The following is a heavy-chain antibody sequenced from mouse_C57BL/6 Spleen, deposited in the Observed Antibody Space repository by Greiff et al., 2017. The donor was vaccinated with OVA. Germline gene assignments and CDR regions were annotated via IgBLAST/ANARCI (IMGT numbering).Heavy chain of an antibody. Sequence: EVQLQQSGPELVKPGASVKISCKASGYSFTGYYMNWVKQSPEKSLEWIGEINPSTGGTTYNQKFKAKATLTVDKSSSTAYMQLKSLTSEDSAVYYCARGGYPFMDDGGQGTSVTVSS. J-gene: IGHJ4*01. CDR1: GYSFTGYY. V-gene: IGHV1-42*01. CDR2: INPSTGGT. CDR3: ARGGYPFMDD.